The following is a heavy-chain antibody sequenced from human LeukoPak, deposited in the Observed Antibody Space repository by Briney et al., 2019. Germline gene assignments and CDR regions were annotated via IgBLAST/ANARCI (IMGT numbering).Heavy chain of an antibody. CDR1: GFTFSNYW. Sequence: GGSLRLSCAASGFTFSNYWMHWVRQAPGEALMWVSRIKSDGSSTTYADSVKGRFTISRDNAKNTLYLQMNSLRAEDTAVYYCSRDSLSSCGGNCYSGLDVWGQGTTVTVSS. J-gene: IGHJ6*02. CDR3: SRDSLSSCGGNCYSGLDV. D-gene: IGHD2-21*02. V-gene: IGHV3-74*01. CDR2: IKSDGSST.